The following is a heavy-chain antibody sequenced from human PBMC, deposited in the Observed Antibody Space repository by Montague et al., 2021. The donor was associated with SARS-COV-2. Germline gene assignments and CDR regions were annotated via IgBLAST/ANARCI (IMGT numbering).Heavy chain of an antibody. V-gene: IGHV4-38-2*02. CDR2: IYHAGYI. CDR1: GYSISSGYF. Sequence: SETLSLTCTVFGYSISSGYFWAWLRQPPGKGLEWIGSIYHAGYIHYNPSLKSRVSISIDTSRNQISLRVTDVAAADTAVYYCARAPCVGDCNSLAIWFDPWGQGPLVSVSS. D-gene: IGHD2-21*02. J-gene: IGHJ5*02. CDR3: ARAPCVGDCNSLAIWFDP.